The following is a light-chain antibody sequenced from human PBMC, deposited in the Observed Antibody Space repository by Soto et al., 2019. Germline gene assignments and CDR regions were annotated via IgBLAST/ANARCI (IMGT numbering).Light chain of an antibody. CDR2: DAS. CDR1: QSISSW. J-gene: IGKJ3*01. Sequence: DLQMTQSPSTLSASVGDRVTITCRASQSISSWLAWYQQKPGKAPKLLIYDASSLESGVPSRFSGSGSGTELTLTISSLQPDDFATYYCQQYNSYSITFGPGTKVDIK. CDR3: QQYNSYSIT. V-gene: IGKV1-5*01.